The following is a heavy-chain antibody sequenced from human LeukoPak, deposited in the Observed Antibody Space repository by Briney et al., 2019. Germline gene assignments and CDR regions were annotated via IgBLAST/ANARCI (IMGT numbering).Heavy chain of an antibody. CDR3: ARVGIAARLYYYYYMDV. V-gene: IGHV3-7*01. D-gene: IGHD6-6*01. CDR2: IKQDGSEK. Sequence: GGSLRLSCAASGFTFSSYWMSWVRQAPGKGLGWVANIKQDGSEKYYVDSVKGRFTISRDNAKNSLYLQMNSLRAEDTAVYYCARVGIAARLYYYYYMDVWGKGTTVTVSS. CDR1: GFTFSSYW. J-gene: IGHJ6*03.